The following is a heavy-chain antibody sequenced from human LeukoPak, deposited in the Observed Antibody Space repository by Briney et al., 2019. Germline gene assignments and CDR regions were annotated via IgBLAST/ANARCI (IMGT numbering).Heavy chain of an antibody. V-gene: IGHV3-74*01. CDR3: LTVVETTIAAFDI. CDR1: GFTFSNYW. Sequence: GGSLRLSCAASGFTFSNYWLHWVRQAPGKGLVWVSRIDADAKTTSYADSVKGRFTISTDNAKKTLYLQMNSLRVEDTAVYYCLTVVETTIAAFDIWGQGTMVTVSS. J-gene: IGHJ3*02. D-gene: IGHD1-26*01. CDR2: IDADAKTT.